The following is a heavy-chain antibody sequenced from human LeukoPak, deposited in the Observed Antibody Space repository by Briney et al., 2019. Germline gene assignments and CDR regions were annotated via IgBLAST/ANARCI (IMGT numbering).Heavy chain of an antibody. D-gene: IGHD3-22*01. J-gene: IGHJ4*02. Sequence: ASVKVSCKASGYTFTSYGISWVRQAPGQGLEWMGWISAYNGNTNYAQKLQGRVTMTTDTSTSTAYMELRSLRSDDTAVYYCARDPSGDYDSSGYYSLDYWGQGTLVTVSS. CDR3: ARDPSGDYDSSGYYSLDY. V-gene: IGHV1-18*01. CDR2: ISAYNGNT. CDR1: GYTFTSYG.